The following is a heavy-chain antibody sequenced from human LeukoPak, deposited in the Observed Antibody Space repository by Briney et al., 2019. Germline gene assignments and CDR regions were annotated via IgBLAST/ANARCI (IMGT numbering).Heavy chain of an antibody. CDR1: GFRFSDFP. Sequence: GGSLRLSCAASGFRFSDFPLIWVRLTPGKGLEAFSSISAAADRTYYIDSVKGRFTIPRDNSKNSLFLQMNGLRAEDTAVYYCAKVLSTTIDYWYGMDVWGQGTTVTVSS. D-gene: IGHD1-14*01. J-gene: IGHJ6*02. CDR2: ISAAADRT. V-gene: IGHV3-23*01. CDR3: AKVLSTTIDYWYGMDV.